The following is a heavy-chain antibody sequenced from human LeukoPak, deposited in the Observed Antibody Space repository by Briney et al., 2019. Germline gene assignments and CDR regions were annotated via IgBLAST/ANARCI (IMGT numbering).Heavy chain of an antibody. Sequence: GGSLRLSCAASGFTFSTYAMSWVRQAPGKGLECVSILYMNENTYYADSVKGRFTISRDSSRNTLFLQMSSLRAEDTAVYYCVREDLGIEYWGQGTLVTVSP. J-gene: IGHJ4*02. V-gene: IGHV3-23*03. D-gene: IGHD3/OR15-3a*01. CDR3: VREDLGIEY. CDR1: GFTFSTYA. CDR2: LYMNENT.